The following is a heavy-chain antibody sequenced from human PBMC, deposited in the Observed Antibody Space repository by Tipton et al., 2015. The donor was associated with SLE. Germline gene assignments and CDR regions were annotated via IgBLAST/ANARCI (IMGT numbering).Heavy chain of an antibody. V-gene: IGHV4-39*07. J-gene: IGHJ6*03. Sequence: LRLSCTVSGGSISSSSYYWGWIRQPPGKGLEWIGSIYYSGSTYYNPSLKSRVTISLDTSKTQFSLRLSSVTAADTAVYYCARVYRSSSPLGYYYYMDVWGKGTTVTVSS. CDR3: ARVYRSSSPLGYYYYMDV. D-gene: IGHD6-6*01. CDR2: IYYSGST. CDR1: GGSISSSSYY.